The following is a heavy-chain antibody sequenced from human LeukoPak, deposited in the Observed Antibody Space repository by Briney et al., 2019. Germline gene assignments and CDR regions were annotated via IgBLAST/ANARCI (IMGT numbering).Heavy chain of an antibody. CDR2: IIPIFGTA. Sequence: SVKVSCKASGYTFTSYAISWVRQAPGQGLEWMGGIIPIFGTANYAQKFQGRVTITADKSTSTAYMELSSLRSEDTAVYYCAGGGSSWSAYYYYYMDVWGKGTTVTVSS. J-gene: IGHJ6*03. CDR3: AGGGSSWSAYYYYYMDV. CDR1: GYTFTSYA. D-gene: IGHD6-13*01. V-gene: IGHV1-69*06.